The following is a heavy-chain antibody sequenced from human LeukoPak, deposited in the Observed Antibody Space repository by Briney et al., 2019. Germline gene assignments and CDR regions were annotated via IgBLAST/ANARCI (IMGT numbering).Heavy chain of an antibody. CDR3: ARHPGD. CDR1: GFTFSSYS. Sequence: GGSLRLSCAASGFTFSSYSMNWVRQAPGKGLAWISYISSSGSTMYYADSVKGRFTISRDNAKNSLYLQMNSLRAEDTAVYYCARHPGDWGQGTLVTVSS. V-gene: IGHV3-48*04. CDR2: ISSSGSTM. J-gene: IGHJ4*02. D-gene: IGHD3-10*01.